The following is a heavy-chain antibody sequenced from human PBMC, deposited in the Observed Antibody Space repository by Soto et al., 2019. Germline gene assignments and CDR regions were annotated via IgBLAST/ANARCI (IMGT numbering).Heavy chain of an antibody. D-gene: IGHD3-10*01. CDR3: ARDRGTMVRGVHYYYYGMDV. CDR2: IKPDGSAT. CDR1: GFTFGSYW. Sequence: EVQLVESGGGLVQPGGSLRLSCAVSGFTFGSYWMNWVRLIPGKGLEWVAYIKPDGSATYYVDSVKGRFTISRDNAKNSLYLQMNSLRAEDTAVYYCARDRGTMVRGVHYYYYGMDVWGQGTTVTVSS. J-gene: IGHJ6*02. V-gene: IGHV3-7*03.